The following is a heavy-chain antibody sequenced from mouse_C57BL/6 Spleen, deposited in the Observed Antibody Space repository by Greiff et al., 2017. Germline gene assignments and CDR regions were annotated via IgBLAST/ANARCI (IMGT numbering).Heavy chain of an antibody. CDR3: AGQLGGPYFDV. J-gene: IGHJ1*03. D-gene: IGHD4-1*02. Sequence: VKVVESGPGLVQPSQSLSITCTVSGFSLTSYGVHWVRQSPGKGLEWLGVIWSGGSTDYNAAFISRLSISKDNSKSQVFFKMNSLQADDTAIYYCAGQLGGPYFDVWGTGTTVTVSS. CDR2: IWSGGST. CDR1: GFSLTSYG. V-gene: IGHV2-2*01.